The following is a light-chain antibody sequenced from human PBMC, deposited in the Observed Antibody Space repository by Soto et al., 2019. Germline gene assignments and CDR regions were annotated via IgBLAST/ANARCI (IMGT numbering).Light chain of an antibody. CDR3: QQYGSSVRT. CDR2: GAS. Sequence: EIVLTQSPGTLSLSPGERATLSCRASQSVSSSSITWYQQKPGQAPRLLIYGASSRATGIPDRFSGSGSGTDFTLTISRLEPEDFAVYYCQQYGSSVRTFGQGTKLEIK. CDR1: QSVSSSS. V-gene: IGKV3-20*01. J-gene: IGKJ2*01.